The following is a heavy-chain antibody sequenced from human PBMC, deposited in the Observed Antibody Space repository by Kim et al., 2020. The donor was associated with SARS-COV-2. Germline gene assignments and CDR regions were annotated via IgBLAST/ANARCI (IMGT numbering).Heavy chain of an antibody. J-gene: IGHJ5*02. CDR3: ARVQYRGELNWFDP. V-gene: IGHV1-18*01. Sequence: AQKLQGRVTMTTDTSTSTAYMELRSLRSDDTAVYYCARVQYRGELNWFDPWGQGTLVTVSS. D-gene: IGHD1-26*01.